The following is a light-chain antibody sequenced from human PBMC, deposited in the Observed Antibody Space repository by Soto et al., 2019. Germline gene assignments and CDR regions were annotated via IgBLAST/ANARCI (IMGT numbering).Light chain of an antibody. CDR1: QSVSSN. Sequence: EIVMTQSPATLSVSPGERATLSCRASQSVSSNLAWYQQKPGQAPRLLIYGASTRATGIPATFSGSGSGTEFKLTISRLQSEDFAVYYCQQYNNWPRTFGQGTKVDIK. V-gene: IGKV3-15*01. CDR2: GAS. CDR3: QQYNNWPRT. J-gene: IGKJ1*01.